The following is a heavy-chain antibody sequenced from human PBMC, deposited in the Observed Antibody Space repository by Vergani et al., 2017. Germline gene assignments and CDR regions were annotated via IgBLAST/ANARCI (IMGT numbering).Heavy chain of an antibody. V-gene: IGHV3-23*01. Sequence: EVQLLESGGSLKQPGGSVRPSSLASGFPLTTLAMTWARQAPGKGLEWVSLLTGGGGSTYYADSFKGRFIISRDNSRDTLYLQLNSLRPEDTATYYCVKDAGSYENFFDSWGQGTLVTVSS. J-gene: IGHJ4*02. CDR2: LTGGGGST. D-gene: IGHD1-26*01. CDR3: VKDAGSYENFFDS. CDR1: GFPLTTLA.